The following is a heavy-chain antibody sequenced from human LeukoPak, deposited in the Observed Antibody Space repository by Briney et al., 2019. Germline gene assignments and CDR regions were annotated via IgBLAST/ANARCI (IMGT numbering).Heavy chain of an antibody. CDR1: GGSISSYY. V-gene: IGHV4-4*09. CDR2: IYISGST. CDR3: ARHSGSALDY. Sequence: SETLSLTCTVSGGSISSYYWSWIRQPSGKGLEWIGYIYISGSTNYNPSLKSRVTISVDTSKNQFSLKLSSVTAADTAVYYCARHSGSALDYWGQGTLVTVSS. D-gene: IGHD1-26*01. J-gene: IGHJ4*02.